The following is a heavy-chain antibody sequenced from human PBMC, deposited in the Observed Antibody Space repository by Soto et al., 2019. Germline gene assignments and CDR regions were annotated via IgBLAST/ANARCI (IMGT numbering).Heavy chain of an antibody. CDR3: ASVPGIAAGGPTRRFDS. V-gene: IGHV4-4*02. J-gene: IGHJ4*02. CDR2: IYHSGST. D-gene: IGHD6-13*01. CDR1: GGSISSSNW. Sequence: QVQLQESGPGLVKPSGTLSLTCAVSGGSISSSNWWSWVRQPPGKGLEWIGEIYHSGSTNYNPSLKSHVTVSEDRSQHRCSLTQSSVPPADTAVYYCASVPGIAAGGPTRRFDSWGQGTLVTVS.